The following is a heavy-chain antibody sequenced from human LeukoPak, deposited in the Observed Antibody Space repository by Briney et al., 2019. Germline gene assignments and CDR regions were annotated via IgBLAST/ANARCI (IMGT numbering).Heavy chain of an antibody. D-gene: IGHD5-18*01. CDR1: GFTIRSNY. CDR3: ARVGGTGYSYGSFDY. J-gene: IGHJ4*02. Sequence: GGSLRLSCAASGFTIRSNYMSWVRQAPGKGLEWVSVIYSGGSTYYADSVKGRFTISRDNSKNTLYLQMNSLRAEDTAVYYCARVGGTGYSYGSFDYWGQGTLVTVSS. CDR2: IYSGGST. V-gene: IGHV3-53*01.